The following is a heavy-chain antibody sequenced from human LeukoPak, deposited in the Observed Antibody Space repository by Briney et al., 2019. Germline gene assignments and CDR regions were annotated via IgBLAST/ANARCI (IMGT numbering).Heavy chain of an antibody. V-gene: IGHV3-30*02. CDR3: AKGLDVSLWFGELLSTPLGY. CDR1: GFTFSSYG. Sequence: PGGFLRLSCAASGFTFSSYGMHWVRQAPGKGLEWVAFIRYDGSNKYYADSVKGRFTISRDNSKNTLYLQMNSLRAEDTAVYYCAKGLDVSLWFGELLSTPLGYWGQGTLVTVSS. D-gene: IGHD3-10*01. J-gene: IGHJ4*02. CDR2: IRYDGSNK.